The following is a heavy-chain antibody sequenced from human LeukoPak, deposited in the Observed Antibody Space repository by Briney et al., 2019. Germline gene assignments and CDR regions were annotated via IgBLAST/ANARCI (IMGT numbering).Heavy chain of an antibody. V-gene: IGHV3-30*18. D-gene: IGHD5-24*01. CDR2: ISDDGSKK. CDR3: AKNSGRDGYNDYFDY. CDR1: GFTFSSYS. J-gene: IGHJ4*02. Sequence: GGSPRLSCAASGFTFSSYSMHWVRQAPGKGLEWVALISDDGSKKNYADSVKGRFTISRDNSKNTLYLQMNSLRAEDTAVFYCAKNSGRDGYNDYFDYWGLGTLVTVSS.